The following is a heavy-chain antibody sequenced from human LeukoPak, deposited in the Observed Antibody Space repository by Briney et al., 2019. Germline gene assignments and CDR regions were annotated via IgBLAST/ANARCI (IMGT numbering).Heavy chain of an antibody. D-gene: IGHD3-16*02. CDR1: GYTFTSYG. J-gene: IGHJ4*02. Sequence: ASVKVSCKASGYTFTSYGISWVRQAPGQGLEWMGWISAYNGNTNYAQKLQGRVTMTTDTSTSTAYMELRSLRSDDTAVYYCARGGRAITFGGVIALAFDYWGQGTPVTVSS. CDR2: ISAYNGNT. V-gene: IGHV1-18*01. CDR3: ARGGRAITFGGVIALAFDY.